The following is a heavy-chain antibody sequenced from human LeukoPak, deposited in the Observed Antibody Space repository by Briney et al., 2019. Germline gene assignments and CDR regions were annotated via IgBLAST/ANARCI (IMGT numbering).Heavy chain of an antibody. CDR2: IKQDGSEK. V-gene: IGHV3-7*01. CDR3: ARGWKGGSLTDP. J-gene: IGHJ5*02. CDR1: GFTFSSYW. D-gene: IGHD1-26*01. Sequence: GGSLRLSCAASGFTFSSYWMNWVRQPPGKGLEWVANIKQDGSEKYYVDSVKGRFTISRDNAKNSLYLQMNRLRGEATAEYYCARGWKGGSLTDPWGQGTLVTVSP.